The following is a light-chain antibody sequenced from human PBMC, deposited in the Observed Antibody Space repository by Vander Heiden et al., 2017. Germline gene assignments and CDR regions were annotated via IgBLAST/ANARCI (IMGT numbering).Light chain of an antibody. J-gene: IGKJ4*01. CDR1: QSISSY. V-gene: IGKV1-39*01. CDR3: QQTYSTLLT. CDR2: AAS. Sequence: DIQMTQSPSSLSASVGDRVTITCRASQSISSYLNWYQQKPGKAPKLLFYAASSLQSGVPSRFSGSGSGTDFTLTISSLQPEDFATYYCQQTYSTLLTFGGGTMVEIK.